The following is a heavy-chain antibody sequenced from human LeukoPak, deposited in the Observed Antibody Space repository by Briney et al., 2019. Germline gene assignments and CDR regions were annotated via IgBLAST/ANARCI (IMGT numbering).Heavy chain of an antibody. D-gene: IGHD3-10*01. CDR1: GGSISSYY. V-gene: IGHV4-59*08. CDR3: ARQHYYGSGSYDY. CDR2: ICYSGST. Sequence: SETLSLTCTVSGGSISSYYRSWIRQPPGKGLEWIGYICYSGSTNYNPSLKSRVTISVDTSKNQFSLKLSSMTAADTAVYYCARQHYYGSGSYDYWGQGTLVTVSS. J-gene: IGHJ4*02.